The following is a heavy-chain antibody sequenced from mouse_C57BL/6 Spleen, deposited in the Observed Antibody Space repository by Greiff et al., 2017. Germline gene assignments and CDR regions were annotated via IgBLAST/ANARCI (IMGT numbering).Heavy chain of an antibody. D-gene: IGHD1-1*01. CDR3: ATVYYGSSYWYFDV. V-gene: IGHV1-39*01. Sequence: EVQLQQSGPELVKPGASVKISCKASGYSFTDYNMNWVKQSNGKSLEWIGVINPNYGTTSYNQKFKGKATLTVDQSSSTAYMQLNSLTSEDSAVYYCATVYYGSSYWYFDVWGTGTTVTVSS. CDR2: INPNYGTT. J-gene: IGHJ1*03. CDR1: GYSFTDYN.